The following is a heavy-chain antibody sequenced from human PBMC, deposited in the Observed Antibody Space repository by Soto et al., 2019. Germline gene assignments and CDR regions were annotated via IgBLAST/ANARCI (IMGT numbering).Heavy chain of an antibody. D-gene: IGHD3-10*01. Sequence: GESLKISCKGSGYSFTSYWISWVRQMPGKGVEWMGRIDPSASYANYSPSLQGHVTISADKSISTAYLQWGSLKASGSAMYYCARHAYGGSMSVRYSYDGMDVWGQGTAVTVSS. CDR1: GYSFTSYW. V-gene: IGHV5-10-1*01. CDR3: ARHAYGGSMSVRYSYDGMDV. CDR2: IDPSASYA. J-gene: IGHJ6*02.